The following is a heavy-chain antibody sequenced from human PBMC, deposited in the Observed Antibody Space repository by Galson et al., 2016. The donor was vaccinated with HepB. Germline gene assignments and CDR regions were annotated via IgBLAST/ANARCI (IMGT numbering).Heavy chain of an antibody. CDR1: GFTFSSYW. D-gene: IGHD4-17*01. CDR2: INSAGSSDASSV. Sequence: SLRLSCAASGFTFSSYWMHWVRQAPGKGLVWVSRINSAGSSDASSVSYADSVKGRFTISRDNAKNTLYLQMNSLRVEDTAVYYCARGPDYGDWVDFLDCWGQGTLVTVSS. V-gene: IGHV3-74*01. J-gene: IGHJ4*02. CDR3: ARGPDYGDWVDFLDC.